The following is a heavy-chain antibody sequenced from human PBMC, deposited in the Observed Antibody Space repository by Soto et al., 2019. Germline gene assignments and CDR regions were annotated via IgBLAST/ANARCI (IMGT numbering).Heavy chain of an antibody. CDR3: ARMVRGGRGYYYGMDV. D-gene: IGHD3-10*01. Sequence: ASVKVSCKASGGTFSSYAISWVRQAPGQGLEWMGGIIPIFGTANYAQKFQGRVTITADESTSTAYMELSSLRSEDTAVYYCARMVRGGRGYYYGMDVWGQGTTVTVSS. CDR1: GGTFSSYA. J-gene: IGHJ6*02. V-gene: IGHV1-69*13. CDR2: IIPIFGTA.